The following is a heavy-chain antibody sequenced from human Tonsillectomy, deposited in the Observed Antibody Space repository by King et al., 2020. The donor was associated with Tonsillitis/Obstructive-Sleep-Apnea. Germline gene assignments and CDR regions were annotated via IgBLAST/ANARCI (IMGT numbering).Heavy chain of an antibody. V-gene: IGHV3-43*02. Sequence: VQLVESGGGVVQPGGSLRLSCAASGFVFDDYAMYWVRQAPGKGLEWVSLISGDGDITYYADSMKGRFTISRDNSNNSLYLQMNSLRTEDTAFYYFAKETGYSSTYFDYWGQGTLVTVSS. CDR3: AKETGYSSTYFDY. D-gene: IGHD6-13*01. CDR2: ISGDGDIT. CDR1: GFVFDDYA. J-gene: IGHJ4*02.